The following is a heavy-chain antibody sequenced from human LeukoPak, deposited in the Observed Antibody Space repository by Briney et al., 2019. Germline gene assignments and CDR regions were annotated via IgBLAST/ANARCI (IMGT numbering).Heavy chain of an antibody. CDR3: ATGRRLYCSSTSCYKPEGAFDI. V-gene: IGHV1-24*01. CDR1: GYTLTELS. J-gene: IGHJ3*02. CDR2: FDPEDGET. D-gene: IGHD2-2*02. Sequence: ASVKVSCKVSGYTLTELSMHWVRQAPGKGLEWMGGFDPEDGETIYAQKFQGRVTMTEDTSTDTAYMELSSLRSEDTAVYYCATGRRLYCSSTSCYKPEGAFDIWGQGTMVTVSS.